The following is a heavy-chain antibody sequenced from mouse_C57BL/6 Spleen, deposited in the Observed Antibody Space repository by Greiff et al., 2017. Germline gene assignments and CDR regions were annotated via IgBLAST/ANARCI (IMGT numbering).Heavy chain of an antibody. Sequence: QVQLKQPGAELVMPGASVKMSCKASGYTFTSYWMHWVKQRPGQGLEWIGEIDPSDSYTNYNQKFKGKSTLTVDKSSSTAYMQLSSLTSEDSAVFDCASSLCYGNYTWYFDVWGTGTTVTVSS. CDR1: GYTFTSYW. V-gene: IGHV1-69*01. D-gene: IGHD2-1*01. CDR2: IDPSDSYT. CDR3: ASSLCYGNYTWYFDV. J-gene: IGHJ1*03.